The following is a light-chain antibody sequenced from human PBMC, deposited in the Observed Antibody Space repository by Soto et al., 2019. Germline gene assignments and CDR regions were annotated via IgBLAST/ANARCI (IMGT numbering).Light chain of an antibody. CDR1: SSDVGLYDY. CDR3: SSYTSDSSDV. J-gene: IGLJ1*01. V-gene: IGLV2-14*01. Sequence: QSALTQPASVSGSPGQSITISCTGTSSDVGLYDYVSWYQQHPGKAPQLMIYAARNRPSGVSNRFPASKSGNTASLFISALQAEDEADYYCSSYTSDSSDVFGSGTKVTVL. CDR2: AAR.